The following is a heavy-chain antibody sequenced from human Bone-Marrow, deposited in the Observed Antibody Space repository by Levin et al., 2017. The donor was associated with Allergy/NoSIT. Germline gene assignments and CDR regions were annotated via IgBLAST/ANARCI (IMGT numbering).Heavy chain of an antibody. CDR1: GFTFSSYA. J-gene: IGHJ4*02. V-gene: IGHV3-23*01. CDR3: AKEGLAVAGYYFDS. Sequence: GESLKISCAASGFTFSSYAMSWVRQAPGKGLAWVSSISGSGTITHYAESVKGRFTISRDISKNMLHLQMNSLRAEDTAIYFCAKEGLAVAGYYFDSWGQGTLVTVSS. D-gene: IGHD6-19*01. CDR2: ISGSGTIT.